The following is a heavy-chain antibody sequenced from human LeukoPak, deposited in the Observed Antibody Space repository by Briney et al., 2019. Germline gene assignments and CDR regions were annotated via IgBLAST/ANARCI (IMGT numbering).Heavy chain of an antibody. CDR3: ARGFRAVAVW. CDR1: GGSFSGYY. V-gene: IGHV4-34*01. Sequence: SETLSLTCAVYGGSFSGYYWSSIRQPPGKGLEWIGEINHSGSTNYNPSLKSRVTISVDTSKNQFSLKLSSVTAADTAVYYCARGFRAVAVWWGQGTLVTVSS. D-gene: IGHD6-19*01. CDR2: INHSGST. J-gene: IGHJ4*02.